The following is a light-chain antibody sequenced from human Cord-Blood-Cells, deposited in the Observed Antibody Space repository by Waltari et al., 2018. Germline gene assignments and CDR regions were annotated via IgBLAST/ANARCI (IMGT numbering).Light chain of an antibody. CDR1: SSNTGNNY. CDR2: DNN. Sequence: QSVLTQPPSVSAAPGQKVTISCSGSSSNTGNNYVSWSQRLPGTAPKLLIYDNNKRPSGIPDRFSGSKSGTSATLGITGLQTGDEADYYCGTWDSSLSAGVFGGGTKLTVL. V-gene: IGLV1-51*01. CDR3: GTWDSSLSAGV. J-gene: IGLJ3*02.